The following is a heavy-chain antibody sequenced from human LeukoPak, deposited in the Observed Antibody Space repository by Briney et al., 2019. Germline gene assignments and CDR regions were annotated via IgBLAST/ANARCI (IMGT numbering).Heavy chain of an antibody. CDR2: IYYSGST. D-gene: IGHD6-13*01. Sequence: SDTLSLTCAVSGYSISSSNWWGWIRQPPGKGLEWIGYIYYSGSTYYNPSLKSRVTMSVDTSKNQFSLKLSSVTAVDTVVYYCATLGPSAASNYWGQGTLVTVSS. V-gene: IGHV4-28*01. CDR3: ATLGPSAASNY. J-gene: IGHJ4*02. CDR1: GYSISSSNW.